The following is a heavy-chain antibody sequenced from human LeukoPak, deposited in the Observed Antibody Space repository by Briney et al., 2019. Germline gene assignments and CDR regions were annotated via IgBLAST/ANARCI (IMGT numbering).Heavy chain of an antibody. Sequence: GGSPRLSCVVSGFGFGSSWMTWVRQAPGRGLEYVANIKEDGSEKYFVDSVKGRFTISRDNAKNSVFLQMNSLRAEDTAVYYCAKARPNVLRFLEWLSSPYYWGQGTLVTVSS. CDR1: GFGFGSSW. CDR3: AKARPNVLRFLEWLSSPYY. D-gene: IGHD3-3*01. J-gene: IGHJ4*02. V-gene: IGHV3-7*03. CDR2: IKEDGSEK.